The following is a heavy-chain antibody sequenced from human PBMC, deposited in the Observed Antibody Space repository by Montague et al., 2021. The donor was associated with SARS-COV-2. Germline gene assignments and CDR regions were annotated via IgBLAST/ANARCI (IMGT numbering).Heavy chain of an antibody. CDR1: GVSVTDYY. J-gene: IGHJ4*02. D-gene: IGHD4/OR15-4a*01. CDR3: VRHPHYVGLHGPTDF. CDR2: VLYNKGT. V-gene: IGHV4-59*08. Sequence: SETLSLTCTVSGVSVTDYYWSWIRQPPRKGLEWVGDVLYNKGTNFNPSLKSRVAISVDTSKNQFSLRLTSVTAADTAFYYCVRHPHYVGLHGPTDFWGQGTLVTVSS.